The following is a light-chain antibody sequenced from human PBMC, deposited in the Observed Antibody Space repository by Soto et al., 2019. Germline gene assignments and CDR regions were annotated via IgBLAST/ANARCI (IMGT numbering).Light chain of an antibody. Sequence: QSVLTQPPSVSGAPGQRVTISCTGSSSNIGAGYDVHWYQQLPGTAPKLLIYGNSNRPSGVPDRFSGSKSGTSASLAITGXXXEDEADYYCQSYDSXXXAXXXVFGXGT. V-gene: IGLV1-40*01. J-gene: IGLJ1*01. CDR2: GNS. CDR1: SSNIGAGYD. CDR3: QSYDSXXXAXXXV.